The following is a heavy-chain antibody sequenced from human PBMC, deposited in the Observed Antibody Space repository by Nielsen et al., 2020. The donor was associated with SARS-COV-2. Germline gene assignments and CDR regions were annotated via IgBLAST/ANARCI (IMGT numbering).Heavy chain of an antibody. CDR3: AREELNVVVPAATEYYYMDV. Sequence: GGSLRLSCAASGFTFSGYWMSWVRQAPGKGLEWVANIKQDGSEKYYVDSVKGRFTISRDNAKNSLYLQMNSLRAEDTAVYYCAREELNVVVPAATEYYYMDVWGKGTTVTVSS. D-gene: IGHD2-2*01. CDR1: GFTFSGYW. V-gene: IGHV3-7*03. CDR2: IKQDGSEK. J-gene: IGHJ6*03.